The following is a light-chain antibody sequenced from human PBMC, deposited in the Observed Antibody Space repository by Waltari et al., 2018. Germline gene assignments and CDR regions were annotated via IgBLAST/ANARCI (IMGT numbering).Light chain of an antibody. V-gene: IGLV2-14*03. J-gene: IGLJ2*01. CDR2: DVS. Sequence: SALTQPDSVSGSPGQSITISCSGISSDSGGYNYVSWYQHHPGEAPKVIIYDVSHRPSGVSNRFSGSKSGSSASLTISGLQAEDEADYYCSSFTSSTTGIFGGGTKLTVL. CDR1: SSDSGGYNY. CDR3: SSFTSSTTGI.